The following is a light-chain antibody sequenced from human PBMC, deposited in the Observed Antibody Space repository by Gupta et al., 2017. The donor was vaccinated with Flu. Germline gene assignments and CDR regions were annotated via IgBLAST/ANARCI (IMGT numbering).Light chain of an antibody. J-gene: IGLJ1*01. CDR2: DVN. Sequence: QSALTQPASVSGSPGQSITISCTGTSSDVGRSDSVSWYQQHPGKAPKLRIFDVNVRPSGVSSRFSGSKSGNTAALTISGLQPEDETDYYCSSYTSISTFYVFGSGTKVTVL. CDR1: SSDVGRSDS. V-gene: IGLV2-14*03. CDR3: SSYTSISTFYV.